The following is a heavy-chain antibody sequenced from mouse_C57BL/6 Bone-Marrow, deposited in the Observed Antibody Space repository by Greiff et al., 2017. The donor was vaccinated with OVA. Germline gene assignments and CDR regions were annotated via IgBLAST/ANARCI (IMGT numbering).Heavy chain of an antibody. CDR1: GYTFTDYN. CDR3: AREGGYDLNYFDY. V-gene: IGHV1-22*01. J-gene: IGHJ2*01. CDR2: INPNNGGT. D-gene: IGHD2-2*01. Sequence: VQLQQSGPELVKPGASVKMSCKASGYTFTDYNMHWVKQSHGKSLEWIGNINPNNGGTSYNQKFKGKATLTVNKSSSTAYMELRSLTSEDSAVYYGAREGGYDLNYFDYWGQGTTLTVSS.